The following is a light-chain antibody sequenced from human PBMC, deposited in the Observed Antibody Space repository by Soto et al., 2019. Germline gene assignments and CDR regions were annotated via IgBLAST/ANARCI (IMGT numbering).Light chain of an antibody. CDR3: QQYYGTPIT. CDR1: QSVLSRTDNKNS. CDR2: WAS. J-gene: IGKJ5*01. V-gene: IGKV4-1*01. Sequence: DFVMTQSPDSLAVSLGERATVNCKSSQSVLSRTDNKNSLAWYQQKAGQPPKLVIRWASTREPGVPDRFSGSGSGTDFTLTISSLQAEDVAVYFCQQYYGTPITFGQGTRLEIK.